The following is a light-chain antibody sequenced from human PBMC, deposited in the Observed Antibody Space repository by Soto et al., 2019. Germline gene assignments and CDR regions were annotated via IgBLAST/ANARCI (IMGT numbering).Light chain of an antibody. J-gene: IGKJ5*01. CDR3: QQYGSSPPIT. CDR2: DAS. Sequence: EIVLTQSPGTLSLSPGERATVSCRARQSVSSYLAWYQQRPGQAPRLLIYDASTRATGIPERFSGSGSGTDFTLTISRLEPEDFAVYYCQQYGSSPPITFGQGTRLEIK. CDR1: QSVSSY. V-gene: IGKV3-20*01.